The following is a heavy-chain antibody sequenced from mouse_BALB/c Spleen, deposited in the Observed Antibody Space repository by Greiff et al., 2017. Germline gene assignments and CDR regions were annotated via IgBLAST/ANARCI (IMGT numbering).Heavy chain of an antibody. Sequence: EVKLVESGGGLVKPGGSLKLSCAASGFTFSSYTMSWVRQTPEKRLEWVATISSGGGNTYYPDSVKGRFTISRDNAKNNLYLQMSSLRSEDAALYYCARFTTAIDYWGQGTTLTVSS. CDR1: GFTFSSYT. J-gene: IGHJ2*01. V-gene: IGHV5-9*03. D-gene: IGHD1-2*01. CDR2: ISSGGGNT. CDR3: ARFTTAIDY.